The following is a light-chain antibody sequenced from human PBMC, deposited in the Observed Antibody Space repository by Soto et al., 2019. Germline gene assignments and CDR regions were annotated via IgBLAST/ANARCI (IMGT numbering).Light chain of an antibody. CDR1: QSVLYSSNNQNY. CDR2: WAS. J-gene: IGKJ1*01. V-gene: IGKV4-1*01. Sequence: DIVMTQCPDSLAVSLGERATINCKSSQSVLYSSNNQNYLAWYQQKPGQPPKLLIYWASIRESGVPDRFSGSGSGTDFTLTISSLQAEDVAVYYCQQHYSTPLTFGQGTKVEIK. CDR3: QQHYSTPLT.